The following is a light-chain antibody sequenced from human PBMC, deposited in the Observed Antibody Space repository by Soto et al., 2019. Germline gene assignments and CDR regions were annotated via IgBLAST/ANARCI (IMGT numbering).Light chain of an antibody. CDR1: QSLSSW. CDR3: QHYNTYSGA. V-gene: IGKV1-5*01. J-gene: IGKJ1*01. CDR2: DAS. Sequence: DIQMTQSPSTLSASVGDRVTITCRASQSLSSWLAWYQQKPGQAPKVLIYDASILESGVPSRFSGSGSGTEFTLTISSLQPDDFATYYCQHYNTYSGAFGQGPKVHI.